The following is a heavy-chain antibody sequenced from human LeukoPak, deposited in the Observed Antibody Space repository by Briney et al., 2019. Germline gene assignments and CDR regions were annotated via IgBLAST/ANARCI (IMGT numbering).Heavy chain of an antibody. J-gene: IGHJ6*02. CDR2: ISYDGSNK. CDR3: AKDLEAAVGYYYGMDV. CDR1: GFTFSSYG. Sequence: GGSLRLSCAASGFTFSSYGMHWVRQAPGKGLEWVAVISYDGSNKYYADSVKGRFTISRDNSKNTLYLQMNSLRAEDTAVYYCAKDLEAAVGYYYGMDVWGQGTTVTVSS. V-gene: IGHV3-30*18. D-gene: IGHD6-19*01.